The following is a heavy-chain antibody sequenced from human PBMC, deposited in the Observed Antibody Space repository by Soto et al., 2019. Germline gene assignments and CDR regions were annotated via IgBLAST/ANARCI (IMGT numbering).Heavy chain of an antibody. CDR3: ARRAYNYANMDV. V-gene: IGHV1-46*01. J-gene: IGHJ6*02. Sequence: QVQLVQSGAEVKKPGASVKVSCETSGYTFTTYYMHWVRRAHGQGLEWMGMINPSGGSTSYAQKFKGRVTMTRDTSTRTIYMELSSLRRDDTAIYYCARRAYNYANMDVWGQGTTVTVSS. CDR2: INPSGGST. CDR1: GYTFTTYY. D-gene: IGHD5-18*01.